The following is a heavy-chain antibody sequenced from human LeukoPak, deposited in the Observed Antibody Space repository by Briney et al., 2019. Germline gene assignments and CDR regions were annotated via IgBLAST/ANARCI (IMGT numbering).Heavy chain of an antibody. D-gene: IGHD3-22*01. Sequence: GGSLRLSCAASGLHFSGTAMSWVRQVPGKGLEWVSGINWNGGSTGYADSVKGRFTISRDNTKNSLYLQMNSLRVEDTALYYCAGGDSSGWYFDLWGRGTLVTVSS. J-gene: IGHJ2*01. V-gene: IGHV3-20*04. CDR1: GLHFSGTA. CDR2: INWNGGST. CDR3: AGGDSSGWYFDL.